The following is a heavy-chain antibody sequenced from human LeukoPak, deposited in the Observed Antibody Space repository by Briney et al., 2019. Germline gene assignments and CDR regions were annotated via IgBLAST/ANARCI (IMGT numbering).Heavy chain of an antibody. V-gene: IGHV3-23*01. D-gene: IGHD3-22*01. J-gene: IGHJ4*02. CDR2: ISGSGGST. CDR3: ALTGDSSGYYQTSFDY. CDR1: GFTFSSYA. Sequence: GGSLRLSCAASGFTFSSYAMSWVRQASGKGLEWVSAISGSGGSTYYADSVKGRFTISRDNSKNTLYLQMNSLRAEDTAVYYCALTGDSSGYYQTSFDYWGQGTLVTVSS.